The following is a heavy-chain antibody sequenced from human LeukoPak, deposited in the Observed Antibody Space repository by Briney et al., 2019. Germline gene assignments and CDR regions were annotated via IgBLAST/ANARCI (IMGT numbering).Heavy chain of an antibody. D-gene: IGHD4/OR15-4a*01. J-gene: IGHJ4*02. V-gene: IGHV3-21*01. CDR2: ISSSSSYI. CDR3: AKDLRGACHFDY. CDR1: GFTFSTYS. Sequence: PGGSLRLSCAASGFTFSTYSMNWVRQAPGKGLEWVSSISSSSSYIYHADSLKGRFTISRDNSKNTLYLRMNSLRAEDTAVYYCAKDLRGACHFDYWGQGTLVTVSS.